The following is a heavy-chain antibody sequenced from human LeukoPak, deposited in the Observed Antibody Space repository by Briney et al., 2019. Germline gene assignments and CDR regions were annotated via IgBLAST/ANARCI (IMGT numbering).Heavy chain of an antibody. CDR3: ARAQSATLSYYFDL. D-gene: IGHD3-22*01. Sequence: PGGSLRLSCAASGFTFSAYIIQWVRQAPGKGLEWVALTWSDGSDKFYADSVKGRFFISRNNSKNTLYLQMNSLRAEDSAVYFCARAQSATLSYYFDLWGQGTLVTVSS. J-gene: IGHJ5*02. V-gene: IGHV3-33*01. CDR2: TWSDGSDK. CDR1: GFTFSAYI.